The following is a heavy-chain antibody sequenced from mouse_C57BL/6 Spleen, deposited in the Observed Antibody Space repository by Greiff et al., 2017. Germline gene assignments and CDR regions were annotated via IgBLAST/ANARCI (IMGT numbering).Heavy chain of an antibody. Sequence: EVQLVESGPGLVKPSQSLSLTCSVTGYSITSGYYWNWIRQFPGNKLEWMGYISYDGSNNYNPSLKNLISITRNTSKNQFFLKLNSVTTEDTATYYFAREGLQGLYYAMDYWGQGTSVTVSS. J-gene: IGHJ4*01. CDR3: AREGLQGLYYAMDY. D-gene: IGHD3-2*02. CDR2: ISYDGSN. CDR1: GYSITSGYY. V-gene: IGHV3-6*01.